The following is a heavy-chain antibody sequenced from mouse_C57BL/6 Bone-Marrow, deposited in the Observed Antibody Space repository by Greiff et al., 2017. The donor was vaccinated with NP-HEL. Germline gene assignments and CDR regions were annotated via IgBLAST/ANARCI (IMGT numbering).Heavy chain of an antibody. D-gene: IGHD2-1*01. J-gene: IGHJ1*03. CDR3: ARDYYGKGLWYFDV. V-gene: IGHV1-55*01. Sequence: VKLQQPGAELVKPGASVKMSCKASGYTFTSYWITWVKQRPGQGLEWIGDIYPGSGSTNYNEKFKSKATLTVDTSSSTAYMQLSSLTSEDSAVYYCARDYYGKGLWYFDVWGTGTTVTVSS. CDR2: IYPGSGST. CDR1: GYTFTSYW.